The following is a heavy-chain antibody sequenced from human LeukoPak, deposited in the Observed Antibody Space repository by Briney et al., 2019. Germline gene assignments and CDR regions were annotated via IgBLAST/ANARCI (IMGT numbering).Heavy chain of an antibody. CDR2: ISYDGDYK. J-gene: IGHJ4*02. CDR1: GFAFSHYT. CDR3: ARAGAAGYNLDY. Sequence: GGSLRLSCAASGFAFSHYTMQWVRQAPGKGLEWVAVISYDGDYKYYADSVKGRFTISRDDSKNTLYLQMNSLRAEDSAVYYCARAGAAGYNLDYWGQGTLVTVSS. V-gene: IGHV3-30*04. D-gene: IGHD5-24*01.